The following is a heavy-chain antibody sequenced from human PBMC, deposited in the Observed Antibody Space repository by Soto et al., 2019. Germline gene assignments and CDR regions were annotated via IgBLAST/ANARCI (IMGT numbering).Heavy chain of an antibody. V-gene: IGHV4-59*07. D-gene: IGHD3-16*01. CDR1: GVSITPRY. J-gene: IGHJ4*02. CDR3: AGGDHWRLVDY. CDR2: IYNTGD. Sequence: QVQLLESGPGLVKPSDTLSLTCTVSGVSITPRYWGWIRQPPGKGLDWIGSIYNTGDNYNPSLRSRATMSLDTSKNLFSLRLRSVTAADTAVYYCAGGDHWRLVDYWGRGNLVTVSS.